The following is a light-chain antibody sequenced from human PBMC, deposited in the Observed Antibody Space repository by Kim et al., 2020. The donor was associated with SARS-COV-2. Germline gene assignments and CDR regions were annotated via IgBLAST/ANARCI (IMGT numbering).Light chain of an antibody. CDR2: EDN. V-gene: IGLV6-57*04. CDR1: SGSIASNY. Sequence: NFMLTQPHSVSESPGKTVTISCTRSSGSIASNYVQWYQQRPGSAPTTVIYEDNQRPSGVPDRFSGSIDSSSNSASLTISGLKTEDEADYYCQSYDSSNHWVLGGGTPLTVL. CDR3: QSYDSSNHWV. J-gene: IGLJ3*02.